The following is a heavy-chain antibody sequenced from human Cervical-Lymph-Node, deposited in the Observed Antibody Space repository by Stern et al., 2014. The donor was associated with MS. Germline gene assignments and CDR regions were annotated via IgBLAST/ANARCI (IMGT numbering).Heavy chain of an antibody. CDR2: ISAYGGNT. CDR3: GRDRPGYSYGIDY. Sequence: QVQLVQSGAEVKKPGASVKVSCKASDYTFTSYGISWVRQAPGQGLEWMGWISAYGGNTNNAPALQGRDPMTTHKPTSTAHMELRSLRSDDTAVYYCGRDRPGYSYGIDYWGQGTLVTVSS. CDR1: DYTFTSYG. J-gene: IGHJ4*02. V-gene: IGHV1-18*04. D-gene: IGHD5-18*01.